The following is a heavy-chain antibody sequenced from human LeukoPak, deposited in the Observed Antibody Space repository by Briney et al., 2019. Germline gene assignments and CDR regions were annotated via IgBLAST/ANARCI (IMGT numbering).Heavy chain of an antibody. CDR1: GGSISSGGYY. J-gene: IGHJ4*02. CDR3: ARAWDYYDSSGYGPWDY. CDR2: IYHSGST. V-gene: IGHV4-30-2*01. Sequence: SQTLSLTCTVSGGSISSGGYYWSWIRQPPGKGLEWIGYIYHSGSTYYNPSLKSRVTISVDTSKNQFSLKLSSVTAADTAVYYCARAWDYYDSSGYGPWDYWGQGTLVTVSS. D-gene: IGHD3-22*01.